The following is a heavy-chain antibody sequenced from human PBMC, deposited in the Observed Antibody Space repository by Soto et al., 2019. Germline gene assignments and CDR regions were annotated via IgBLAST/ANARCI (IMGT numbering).Heavy chain of an antibody. CDR2: MNTHSGNT. J-gene: IGHJ4*02. V-gene: IGHV1-8*01. CDR3: ARDSYGSGSPVDY. D-gene: IGHD3-10*01. Sequence: QVQLVQSGAEVKKPGASVKVSCKASGYTFTSYDINWERQATGQGLEWMGWMNTHSGNTGYAQNCQGRVTTTRNTSIRTAYMELSILRSEETAVYCCARDSYGSGSPVDYWGQGTLVTVSS. CDR1: GYTFTSYD.